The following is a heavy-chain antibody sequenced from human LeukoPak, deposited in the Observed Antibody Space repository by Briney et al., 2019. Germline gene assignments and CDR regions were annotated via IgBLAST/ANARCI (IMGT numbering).Heavy chain of an antibody. CDR2: ISSSSSTI. Sequence: GGSLRLSCAASGFTFSSYSMDWVRQAPGKGLEWVSYISSSSSTIYYADSVKGRFTISRDNSKNTLYLQMNSLRAEDTAVYYCAKDLGIYVWGSSGDVWGKGTTVTVSS. V-gene: IGHV3-48*01. CDR1: GFTFSSYS. D-gene: IGHD3-16*01. CDR3: AKDLGIYVWGSSGDV. J-gene: IGHJ6*04.